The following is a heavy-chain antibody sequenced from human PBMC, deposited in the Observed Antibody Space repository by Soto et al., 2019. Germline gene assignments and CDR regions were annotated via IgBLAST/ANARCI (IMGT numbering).Heavy chain of an antibody. Sequence: GASVKVSCKASGYTFTSYGISWVRQAPGQGLEWMGWISAYNGNTNYAQKLQGRVTMTTDTSTSTAYMELRSLRSDDTAVYYCARALHYYYDSSGYSHGGYYFDYWGQGTLVTVSS. CDR3: ARALHYYYDSSGYSHGGYYFDY. D-gene: IGHD3-22*01. J-gene: IGHJ4*02. CDR2: ISAYNGNT. V-gene: IGHV1-18*04. CDR1: GYTFTSYG.